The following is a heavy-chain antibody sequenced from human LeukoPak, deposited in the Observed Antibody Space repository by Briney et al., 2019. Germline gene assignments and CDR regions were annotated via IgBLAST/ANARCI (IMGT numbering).Heavy chain of an antibody. Sequence: NPSETLSLTCAVSGGSISSSNWWSWVRQPPGKGLEWIGEIYHSGSTNYNPSLKSRVTISVDKSKNQFSLKLSSVTAADTAVYYCARRVVVPAAMSFNYYYYMDVWGKGTTVTVSS. V-gene: IGHV4-4*02. D-gene: IGHD2-2*01. CDR3: ARRVVVPAAMSFNYYYYMDV. J-gene: IGHJ6*03. CDR2: IYHSGST. CDR1: GGSISSSNW.